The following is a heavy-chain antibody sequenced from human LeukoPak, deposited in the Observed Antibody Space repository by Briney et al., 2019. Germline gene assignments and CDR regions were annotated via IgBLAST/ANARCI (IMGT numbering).Heavy chain of an antibody. CDR3: AREGGTVTMYDC. CDR1: GFTFSNYW. CDR2: INESGRTT. D-gene: IGHD4-11*01. Sequence: PGGSLRLSCAASGFTFSNYWIYWVRQAPGKGPVWVSRINESGRTTTYADSVKGRFTISRDNAKNTVYLQMNSLRAEDTAVYYCAREGGTVTMYDCWGQGTLVTVSS. V-gene: IGHV3-74*01. J-gene: IGHJ4*02.